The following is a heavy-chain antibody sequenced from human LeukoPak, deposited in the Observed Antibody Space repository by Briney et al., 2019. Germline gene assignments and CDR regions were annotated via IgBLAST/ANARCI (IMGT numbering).Heavy chain of an antibody. CDR2: IYYSGST. CDR3: ARETFYYDVSGYYYYYMDV. CDR1: GGSISTYF. D-gene: IGHD3-22*01. V-gene: IGHV4-59*01. Sequence: SETLSLTCTVSGGSISTYFWTWIRQPPGKGLEWSGYIYYSGSTNYNPSLKSRVTISVDTSKNQFSLKLSSVTAADTAVYYCARETFYYDVSGYYYYYMDVWGKGTTVTISS. J-gene: IGHJ6*03.